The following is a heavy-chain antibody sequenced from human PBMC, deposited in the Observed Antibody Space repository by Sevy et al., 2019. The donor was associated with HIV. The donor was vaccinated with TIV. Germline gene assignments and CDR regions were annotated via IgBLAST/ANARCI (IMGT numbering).Heavy chain of an antibody. D-gene: IGHD3-16*01. CDR3: AQETVGRFDS. V-gene: IGHV3-7*01. Sequence: GGYLRLSCAASGFTFSAYWMNCVRQAPGKGLERVANIKSDGSDKHYVDSVEGRFTVSRDNAKNSLYLQMNSLRVEDTAIYYCAQETVGRFDSWGQGTLVAVSS. CDR1: GFTFSAYW. J-gene: IGHJ4*02. CDR2: IKSDGSDK.